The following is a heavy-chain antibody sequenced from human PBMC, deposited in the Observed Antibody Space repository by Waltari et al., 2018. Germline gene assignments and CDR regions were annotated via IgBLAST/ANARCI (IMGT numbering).Heavy chain of an antibody. V-gene: IGHV3-64*07. CDR3: ARSSVDYYYAFDN. D-gene: IGHD3-22*01. Sequence: EVQLVESGGGLVQPGGSLRLSCAASGFTFSTYAMHWVRQAPGRGLEYVSAITGDGGTTYYADSVKGRFTISRDNSKNTLYLQMGSLRADDMAVYYCARSSVDYYYAFDNWGQGTLVTVSS. CDR1: GFTFSTYA. CDR2: ITGDGGTT. J-gene: IGHJ4*02.